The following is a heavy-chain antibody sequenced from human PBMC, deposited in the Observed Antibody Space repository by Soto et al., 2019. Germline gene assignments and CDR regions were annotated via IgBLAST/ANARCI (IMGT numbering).Heavy chain of an antibody. CDR3: ARDSPPGGIFGY. D-gene: IGHD2-15*01. CDR1: GYTFSSYG. J-gene: IGHJ4*02. Sequence: ASVKVSCKASGYTFSSYGISWVRQAPGQGLEWMGWISAYNGNTNYAQKLQGRVTMTTDTSTSTAYMELRSLRSDDTAVYYCARDSPPGGIFGYWGQGTLVTVSS. V-gene: IGHV1-18*01. CDR2: ISAYNGNT.